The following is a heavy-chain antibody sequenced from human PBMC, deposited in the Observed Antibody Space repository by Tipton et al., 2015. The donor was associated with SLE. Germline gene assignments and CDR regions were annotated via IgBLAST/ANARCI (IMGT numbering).Heavy chain of an antibody. J-gene: IGHJ5*02. CDR3: ARRYGPFDP. CDR2: INHSGST. V-gene: IGHV4-34*01. D-gene: IGHD1-14*01. Sequence: TLSLTCAVYGGSFSGYYWSWIRQPPGKGLEWIGEINHSGSTYYNPSLKSRVTISVDRSKNQFSLKLSSVTAADTAVYYCARRYGPFDPWGQGTLVTVSS. CDR1: GGSFSGYY.